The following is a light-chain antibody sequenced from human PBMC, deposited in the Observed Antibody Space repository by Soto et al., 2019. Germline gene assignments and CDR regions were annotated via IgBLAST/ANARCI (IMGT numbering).Light chain of an antibody. Sequence: QSALTQPASVSGSPGQSITISCTGTSSDVGNYNLVSWYQQEPGKAPKLMIYEGSKWPSGVSNRFSGSKSGNTASLTISGLQAEDEADYYCCSYAGSRVVFGGGTKVTVL. CDR1: SSDVGNYNL. CDR3: CSYAGSRVV. CDR2: EGS. J-gene: IGLJ2*01. V-gene: IGLV2-23*01.